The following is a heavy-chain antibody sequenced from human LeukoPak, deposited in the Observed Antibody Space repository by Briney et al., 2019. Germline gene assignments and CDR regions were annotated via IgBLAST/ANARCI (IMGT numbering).Heavy chain of an antibody. CDR3: ARHYYYDSSGLDDAFDI. D-gene: IGHD3-22*01. Sequence: SETLSPTCTVSGGSISSSSYYWGWIRQPPGKGLEWIGSIYYSGSTYYNPSLKSRVTISVDTSKNQCSLKLSSVTAADTAVYYCARHYYYDSSGLDDAFDIWGQGTMVTVSS. V-gene: IGHV4-39*01. CDR2: IYYSGST. CDR1: GGSISSSSYY. J-gene: IGHJ3*02.